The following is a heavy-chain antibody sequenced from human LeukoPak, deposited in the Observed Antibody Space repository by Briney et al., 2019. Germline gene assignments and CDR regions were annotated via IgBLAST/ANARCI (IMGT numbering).Heavy chain of an antibody. V-gene: IGHV4-39*01. CDR1: GGSISSSSYY. D-gene: IGHD2-8*01. CDR3: ARLYLTPRDYFDY. J-gene: IGHJ4*02. CDR2: IYYSGST. Sequence: SETLSLTCTVSGGSISSSSYYWGWIRQPPGKGLAWIGSIYYSGSTYYNPSLKSRVTISVDTSKNQFSLKLSSVTAADTAVYYCARLYLTPRDYFDYWGQGTLVTVSS.